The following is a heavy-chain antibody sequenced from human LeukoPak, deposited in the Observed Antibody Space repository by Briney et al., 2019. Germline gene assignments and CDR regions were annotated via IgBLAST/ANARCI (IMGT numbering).Heavy chain of an antibody. J-gene: IGHJ5*02. CDR2: IYHSGST. D-gene: IGHD1-14*01. CDR1: GGSISSGGYS. CDR3: ARGEGSENWFDP. Sequence: PSETLSLTCAVSGGSISSGGYSWSWIRQPPGKGLEWSGYIYHSGSTYYNPSLKSRVTISVDRSKNQFSLKLSSVTAADTAVYYCARGEGSENWFDPWGQGTLVTVSS. V-gene: IGHV4-30-2*01.